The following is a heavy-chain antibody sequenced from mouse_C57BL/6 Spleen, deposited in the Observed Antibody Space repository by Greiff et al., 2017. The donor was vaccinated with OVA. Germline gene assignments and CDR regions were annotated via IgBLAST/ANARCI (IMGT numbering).Heavy chain of an antibody. D-gene: IGHD2-14*01. CDR2: IDPSDSYT. CDR3: ARWGTFAY. J-gene: IGHJ3*01. Sequence: QQSCKASGYTFTSYWMQWVKQRPGQGLEWIGEIDPSDSYTNYNQKFKGKATLTVDTSSSTAYMQLSSLTSEDSAVYYCARWGTFAYWGQGTLVTVSA. V-gene: IGHV1-50*01. CDR1: GYTFTSYW.